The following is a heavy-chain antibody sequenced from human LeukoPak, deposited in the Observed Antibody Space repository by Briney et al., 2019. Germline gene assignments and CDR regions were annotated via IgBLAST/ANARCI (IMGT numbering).Heavy chain of an antibody. CDR1: GGSFGGSS. Sequence: SETLSLTSVAIGGSFGGSSWSWIRQPPGKGLNWIGEINLSGSTNYNPSLKSRVTISVDTSKNQFSLKLSSVTAADTAVYYCARGVPIWGYYSSGSYYSYWGQGTLVTVSS. J-gene: IGHJ4*02. D-gene: IGHD3-10*01. CDR3: ARGVPIWGYYSSGSYYSY. V-gene: IGHV4-34*01. CDR2: INLSGST.